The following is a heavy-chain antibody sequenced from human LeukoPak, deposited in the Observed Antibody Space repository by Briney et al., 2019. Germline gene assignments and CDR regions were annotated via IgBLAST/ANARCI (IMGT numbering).Heavy chain of an antibody. V-gene: IGHV1-18*01. CDR1: GYTFTSYG. CDR2: ISAYNGNT. J-gene: IGHJ4*02. D-gene: IGHD3-22*01. CDR3: ARATYYYDSSGPPDDY. Sequence: ASVKVSCKASGYTFTSYGISWVRQAPGQGLEWMGWISAYNGNTNSAQKLQGRVTMTTDTSTSTAYMELRSLRSDDTAVYYCARATYYYDSSGPPDDYWGQGTLVTVSS.